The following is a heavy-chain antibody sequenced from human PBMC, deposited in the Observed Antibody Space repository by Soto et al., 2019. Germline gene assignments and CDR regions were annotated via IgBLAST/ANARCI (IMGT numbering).Heavy chain of an antibody. CDR1: GLIFSNYR. J-gene: IGHJ4*02. V-gene: IGHV3-74*01. Sequence: EVQLVESGGGLVQPGGSLRLSCAASGLIFSNYRMHWVRQVPGKGLVWVSCISTDGSITNYADSVKGRFTVPRDNAKNTLYLQMNSLRAEDTAVYYCARDTDGLHYWGQGTMVTVSS. CDR2: ISTDGSIT. CDR3: ARDTDGLHY.